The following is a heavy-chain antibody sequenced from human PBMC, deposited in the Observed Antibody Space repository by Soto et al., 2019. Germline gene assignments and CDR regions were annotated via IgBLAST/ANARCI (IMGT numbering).Heavy chain of an antibody. V-gene: IGHV1-18*01. CDR3: ARDPGGATGFDP. CDR1: GYIFTIYG. D-gene: IGHD1-1*01. Sequence: QVQLVQSGAEVKKPGASVKVSCKASGYIFTIYGISWVRQAPGQGLEWIGWISPYNGNTNYAQKLQGRVTMTTDTSRSTAYMELRSLRSDDTAVCYCARDPGGATGFDPWGQGTLVTVSS. CDR2: ISPYNGNT. J-gene: IGHJ5*02.